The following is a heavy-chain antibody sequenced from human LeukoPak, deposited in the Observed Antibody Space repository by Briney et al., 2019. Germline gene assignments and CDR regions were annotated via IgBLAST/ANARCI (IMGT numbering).Heavy chain of an antibody. CDR1: GFTVSSNY. CDR2: IYSGGST. Sequence: PGGSLRLSCAASGFTVSSNYMSWVRKAPGKGLEWVSVIYSGGSTYYADSVKGRFTISRDNSKNTLYLQMNSLRAEDTAVYYCARDSGYSSSWGPDYYYGMDVWGQGTTVTVSS. CDR3: ARDSGYSSSWGPDYYYGMDV. V-gene: IGHV3-66*01. D-gene: IGHD6-13*01. J-gene: IGHJ6*02.